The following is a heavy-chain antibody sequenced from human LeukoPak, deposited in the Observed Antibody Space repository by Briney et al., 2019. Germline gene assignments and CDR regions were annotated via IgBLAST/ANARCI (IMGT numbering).Heavy chain of an antibody. Sequence: RGSLRLSCAASGLTFNNAWMTWVRQAPGKGLEWVGHIKSKTDGGTTDYAAPVKGRFTISRDDSKDTLYLQMDSLKTEDTAVYFCATEFYSNGYNYWGQGTLVTASS. CDR2: IKSKTDGGTT. CDR3: ATEFYSNGYNY. D-gene: IGHD5-18*01. V-gene: IGHV3-15*01. CDR1: GLTFNNAW. J-gene: IGHJ4*02.